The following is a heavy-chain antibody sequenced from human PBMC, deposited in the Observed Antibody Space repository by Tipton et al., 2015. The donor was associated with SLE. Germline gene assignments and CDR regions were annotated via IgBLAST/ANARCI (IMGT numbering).Heavy chain of an antibody. J-gene: IGHJ2*01. V-gene: IGHV4-31*03. D-gene: IGHD2-15*01. CDR1: GGSISSGGYY. CDR2: IYYSGNT. Sequence: TLSLTCTVSGGSISSGGYYWTWIRQLPGKGLEWIGYIYYSGNTYYNPSLGSRLTISVDTSKDQFSLKLSSVTAADTAVYYCARVLVALLDLWGRGTLVTVSS. CDR3: ARVLVALLDL.